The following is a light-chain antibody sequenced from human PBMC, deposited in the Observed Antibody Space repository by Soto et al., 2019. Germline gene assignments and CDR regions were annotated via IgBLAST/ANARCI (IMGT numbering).Light chain of an antibody. V-gene: IGKV1-39*01. CDR3: QQSYMDPIT. J-gene: IGKJ5*01. CDR2: DAS. CDR1: QSISTY. Sequence: DIQMTQSPSTLSASLGDRVTVTCRASQSISTYLNCYQKKPGKAPNLLIYDASRLQSGVPSRFSGSGGGTDFTLSISSVQPEDFATYFCQQSYMDPITFGQGTRLEIK.